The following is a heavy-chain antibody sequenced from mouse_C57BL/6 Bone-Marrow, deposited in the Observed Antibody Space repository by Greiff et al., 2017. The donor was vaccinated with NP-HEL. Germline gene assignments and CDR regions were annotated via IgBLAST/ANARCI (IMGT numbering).Heavy chain of an antibody. Sequence: QVQLQQSGAELAKPGASVKLSCKASGYTFTSYWMHWVKQRPGQGLEWIGYINPSSGYTKYNQKFKDKATLTADKSSRTAYMQLSSLTYEDSAVYYCAIYLYYFDYWGQGTTLTVSS. J-gene: IGHJ2*01. CDR3: AIYLYYFDY. V-gene: IGHV1-7*01. CDR2: INPSSGYT. CDR1: GYTFTSYW. D-gene: IGHD5-5*01.